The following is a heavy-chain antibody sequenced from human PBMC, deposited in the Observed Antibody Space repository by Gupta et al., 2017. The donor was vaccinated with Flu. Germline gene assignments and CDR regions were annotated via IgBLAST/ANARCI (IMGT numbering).Heavy chain of an antibody. J-gene: IGHJ4*02. CDR3: ATEGTQWAQCRFDY. CDR1: GLPFRNYW. CDR2: IKQDGSDK. D-gene: IGHD6-19*01. V-gene: IGHV3-7*01. Sequence: EVQLVESGGGLVQPGGSLSLSCADSGLPFRNYWIRWVRQSPGKGLEWVSNIKQDGSDKYYVDSVKGRFTISRDNAKNSLYLQMNSLRAEDTAVYYCATEGTQWAQCRFDYWGQGTLVTVSS.